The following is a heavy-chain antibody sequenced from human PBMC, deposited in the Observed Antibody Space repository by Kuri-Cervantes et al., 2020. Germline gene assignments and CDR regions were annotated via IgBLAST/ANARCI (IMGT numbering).Heavy chain of an antibody. Sequence: GGSLRLSCAASGFTFSSYGMHWVRQAPGKGLEWVAVISYDGSNKYYADSVKGRFTISRDNSKHTLYLQMNSLRAEDTAVYYCAKDSEWFAGHFDYWGQGTLVTVSS. CDR1: GFTFSSYG. CDR3: AKDSEWFAGHFDY. CDR2: ISYDGSNK. J-gene: IGHJ4*02. D-gene: IGHD3-3*01. V-gene: IGHV3-30*18.